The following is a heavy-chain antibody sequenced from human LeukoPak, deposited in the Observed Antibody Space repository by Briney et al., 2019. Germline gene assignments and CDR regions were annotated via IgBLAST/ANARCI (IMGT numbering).Heavy chain of an antibody. CDR1: GFTFSNYW. D-gene: IGHD3-22*01. CDR3: ARDLGQYYDTSDNWFDP. V-gene: IGHV3-74*01. CDR2: INRDGINT. Sequence: GGSLRLSCAASGFTFSNYWMHWVRQAPGKGLVWVSRINRDGINTIYADSVKGRFTISRDNAKNTLNLQMNSLRAEDTAVYYCARDLGQYYDTSDNWFDPWGQGTLVTVSS. J-gene: IGHJ5*02.